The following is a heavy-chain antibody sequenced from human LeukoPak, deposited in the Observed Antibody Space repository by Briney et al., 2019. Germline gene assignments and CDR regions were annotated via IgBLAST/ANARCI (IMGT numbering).Heavy chain of an antibody. CDR2: IYASASGST. Sequence: SETLSLTCRVSGGSITSGSYYWSWIRQTAGKGLEWIGRIYASASGSTNYNPSLKVRVTISLDTSKSQFSLKLTSVTAADTAVYYCARLITGTTTAFDIWGQGTMVTVSS. J-gene: IGHJ3*02. D-gene: IGHD1-7*01. V-gene: IGHV4-61*02. CDR1: GGSITSGSYY. CDR3: ARLITGTTTAFDI.